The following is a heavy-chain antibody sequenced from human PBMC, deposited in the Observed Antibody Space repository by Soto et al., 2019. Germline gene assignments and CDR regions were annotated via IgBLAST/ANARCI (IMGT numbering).Heavy chain of an antibody. Sequence: EVQLVESGGGLVRPGGSLRLSCTASGFTFSYTWMSWVRQAPGKGLEWVARIKSQTDGGTTDHAAPVKGRFTISRDDSKITLFLQMNSLRPEDTAVYYCTTYRSSTFDVWFQGTIVTVSS. J-gene: IGHJ3*01. CDR3: TTYRSSTFDV. V-gene: IGHV3-15*01. CDR1: GFTFSYTW. D-gene: IGHD6-19*01. CDR2: IKSQTDGGTT.